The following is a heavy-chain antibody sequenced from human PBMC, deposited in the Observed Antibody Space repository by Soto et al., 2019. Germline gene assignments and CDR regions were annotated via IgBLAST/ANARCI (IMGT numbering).Heavy chain of an antibody. CDR1: GYSIRSGYD. J-gene: IGHJ6*02. D-gene: IGHD5-18*01. V-gene: IGHV4-38-2*01. Sequence: SETLDLTCAVSGYSIRSGYDWGWIRQPPGKGLEWIGSIYHSGSTYYNPSLKSRVTISVDTSKNQFSLKLSSVTAADTAVYYCVVDPDTAMTHYYYYGMDVWGQGTTVPVSS. CDR3: VVDPDTAMTHYYYYGMDV. CDR2: IYHSGST.